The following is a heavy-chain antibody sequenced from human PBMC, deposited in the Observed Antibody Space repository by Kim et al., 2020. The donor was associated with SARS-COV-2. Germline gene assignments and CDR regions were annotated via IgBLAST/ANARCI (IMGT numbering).Heavy chain of an antibody. CDR3: AASVGTYLDY. Sequence: GGSLRLSCAASGFTVSSSFMSWVRQAPGKGLEWVSLIYDDGSTYYPDSVKDRFTVSRGYSKSTLYLQMNSLRSEDTAVYYCAASVGTYLDYWGQGTLVTV. V-gene: IGHV3-66*01. D-gene: IGHD1-1*01. CDR2: IYDDGST. J-gene: IGHJ4*02. CDR1: GFTVSSSF.